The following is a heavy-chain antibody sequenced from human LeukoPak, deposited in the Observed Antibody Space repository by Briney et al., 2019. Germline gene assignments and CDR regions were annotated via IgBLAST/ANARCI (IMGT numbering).Heavy chain of an antibody. Sequence: KSGGSLRLSCAASGFTFSTYSMNWVRQAPGKGLEWVSSISSSSVYIYYADSVKGRFTISRDNAKNSLYLQMNSLRAEDTAVYYCARDLYGYWVVGAFDIWGQGTMVTVSS. D-gene: IGHD3-22*01. CDR2: ISSSSVYI. CDR1: GFTFSTYS. J-gene: IGHJ3*02. V-gene: IGHV3-21*01. CDR3: ARDLYGYWVVGAFDI.